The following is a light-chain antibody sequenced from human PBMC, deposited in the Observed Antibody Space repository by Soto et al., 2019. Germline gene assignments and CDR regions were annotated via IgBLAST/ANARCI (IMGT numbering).Light chain of an antibody. CDR2: EVS. V-gene: IGLV2-14*01. J-gene: IGLJ1*01. CDR3: SSYTSSSTLYV. CDR1: SSDVGGYNY. Sequence: QSALTQPASVSGSPGQSITISCTGTSSDVGGYNYVSWYQQHPSIALKLMIYEVSNRPSGVSNRFSGSKSGNTASLTISGHQAEDEAHYYCSSYTSSSTLYVFGTGTKLTVL.